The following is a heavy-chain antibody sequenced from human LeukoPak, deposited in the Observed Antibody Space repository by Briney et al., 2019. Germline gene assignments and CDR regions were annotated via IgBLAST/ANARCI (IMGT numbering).Heavy chain of an antibody. CDR2: INPDGSTT. Sequence: GGSLRLSCAASGFTFSRYWIHWVRQAPGKGLEWVSRINPDGSTTTYADSVKGRFTISRDNAKNTVYLQMNSLRAEDTAVYYCARRSAIHGAFDIWGQGTMVTVSS. V-gene: IGHV3-74*01. D-gene: IGHD2-2*01. CDR3: ARRSAIHGAFDI. CDR1: GFTFSRYW. J-gene: IGHJ3*02.